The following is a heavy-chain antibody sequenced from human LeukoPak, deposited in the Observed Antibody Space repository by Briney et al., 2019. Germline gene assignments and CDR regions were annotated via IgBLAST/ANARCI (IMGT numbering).Heavy chain of an antibody. Sequence: SETLSLTCTVPGGSISSYYWSWIRQPAGKGLEWIGRIYTSGSTNYNPSLKSRVTMSVDTSKNQFSLKLSSVTAADTAVYYCAREPPLQYSSGWYGWFDPWGQGTLVTVSS. J-gene: IGHJ5*02. CDR3: AREPPLQYSSGWYGWFDP. V-gene: IGHV4-4*07. CDR1: GGSISSYY. CDR2: IYTSGST. D-gene: IGHD6-19*01.